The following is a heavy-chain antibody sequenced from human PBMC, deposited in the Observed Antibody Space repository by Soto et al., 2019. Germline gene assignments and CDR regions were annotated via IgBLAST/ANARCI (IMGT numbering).Heavy chain of an antibody. CDR1: GFTFSSYW. CDR2: INSDGSST. CDR3: GKGGYIVVVNSIQDQRFGP. D-gene: IGHD2-21*01. V-gene: IGHV3-74*01. J-gene: IGHJ5*02. Sequence: PGGSLRLSCAASGFTFSSYWMHWVRQAPGKGLVWVSRINSDGSSTSYADSVKGRFTISRDNAKNTLYLQMNSLRAEDTAVYYCGKGGYIVVVNSIQDQRFGPWGQGTLVTVSS.